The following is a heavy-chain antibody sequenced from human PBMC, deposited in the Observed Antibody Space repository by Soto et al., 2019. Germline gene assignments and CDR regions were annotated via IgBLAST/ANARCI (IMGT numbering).Heavy chain of an antibody. D-gene: IGHD3-16*01. Sequence: QVQLVQSGAEMKKPGASVKVSCKASGYTFATFGISWVRQAPGQGLEWMGWISAYNGNTNYAQKFQGRVTMTRDTSTNTVYMELRSLRSDDTAIFYCSRDDGGAIFDHWGQGTLVTVSS. CDR3: SRDDGGAIFDH. J-gene: IGHJ4*02. CDR1: GYTFATFG. V-gene: IGHV1-18*01. CDR2: ISAYNGNT.